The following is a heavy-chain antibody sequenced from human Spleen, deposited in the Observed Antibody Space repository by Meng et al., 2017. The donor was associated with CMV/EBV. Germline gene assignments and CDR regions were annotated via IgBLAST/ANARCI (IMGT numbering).Heavy chain of an antibody. J-gene: IGHJ4*02. V-gene: IGHV4-59*01. D-gene: IGHD3-22*01. CDR2: IYYSGST. Sequence: LSLTCTVSGGSINNYYWSWIRQPPGKGLEWIGYIYYSGSTNYNPSLKSRVTISVDTSKNQFSLKLNSVTAADTAVYYCARDDYGSNIWGQGTLVTVSS. CDR3: ARDDYGSNI. CDR1: GGSINNYY.